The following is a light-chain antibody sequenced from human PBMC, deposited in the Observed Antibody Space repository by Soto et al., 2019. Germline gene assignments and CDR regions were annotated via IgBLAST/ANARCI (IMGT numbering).Light chain of an antibody. Sequence: QCVLTQPASVSGSAGEWITISCTGTSSDVGSYNLVSWYQQHPGKAPKLMIYEGSKRPSGVSNRFSGSKSGNTASLTISGLQAEDEADYYCCSYAGSPYVFGTGTKVTVL. J-gene: IGLJ1*01. V-gene: IGLV2-23*01. CDR2: EGS. CDR3: CSYAGSPYV. CDR1: SSDVGSYNL.